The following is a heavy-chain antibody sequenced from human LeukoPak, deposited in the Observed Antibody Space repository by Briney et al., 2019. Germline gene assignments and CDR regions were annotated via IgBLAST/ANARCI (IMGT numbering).Heavy chain of an antibody. J-gene: IGHJ2*01. CDR1: GGSISSYY. V-gene: IGHV4-59*01. D-gene: IGHD3-9*01. CDR3: ARNRRTIFTPRDWYFDL. Sequence: SETLSLTCTVSGGSISSYYWSWIRQPPGKGLEWIGYIYYSGSTNYNPSLKSRVTISVDTSKNQFSLKLSSVTAADTAVYYCARNRRTIFTPRDWYFDLWGRGTLVTVSS. CDR2: IYYSGST.